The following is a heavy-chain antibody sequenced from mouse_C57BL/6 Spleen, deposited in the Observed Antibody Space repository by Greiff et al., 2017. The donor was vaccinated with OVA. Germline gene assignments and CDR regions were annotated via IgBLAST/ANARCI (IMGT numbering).Heavy chain of an antibody. CDR1: GYTFTSYW. CDR3: AADGGSYVYFDY. CDR2: INPSNGGT. V-gene: IGHV1-53*01. D-gene: IGHD1-1*02. Sequence: VQLQQPGTELVKPGASVKLSCKASGYTFTSYWMHWVKQRPGQGLEWIGNINPSNGGTNYNEKFKSKATLTVDKSSSTAYLQLSSLTSEDSAVYYCAADGGSYVYFDYWGQGTTLTVSS. J-gene: IGHJ2*01.